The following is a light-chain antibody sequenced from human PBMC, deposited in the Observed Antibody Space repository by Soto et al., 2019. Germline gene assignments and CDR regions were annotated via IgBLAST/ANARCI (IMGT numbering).Light chain of an antibody. CDR3: AAWDDSLNGLV. J-gene: IGLJ2*01. CDR2: TNN. Sequence: QSVLTQPPSASGTPGQRVTISCSGSSSNIGSNTVSWYQQLPGTAPKLLIYTNNQRPSVVPDRFSGSKSGTSASLAISGLQSEDEADYYCAAWDDSLNGLVFGGGTKVTVL. CDR1: SSNIGSNT. V-gene: IGLV1-44*01.